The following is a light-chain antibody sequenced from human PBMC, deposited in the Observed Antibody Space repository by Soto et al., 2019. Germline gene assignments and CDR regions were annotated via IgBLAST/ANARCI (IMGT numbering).Light chain of an antibody. V-gene: IGKV3-20*01. CDR1: QSVSSND. CDR3: QQFSSTPWT. Sequence: EMALTQSPGTLSLSPGATATLSCRASQSVSSNDLAWYQQKPGRAPMLLIYSASSRATGIPDRFSGSGSGTDFTLTISRLEPEDFAVYYCQQFSSTPWTFGQGTEVEIK. J-gene: IGKJ1*01. CDR2: SAS.